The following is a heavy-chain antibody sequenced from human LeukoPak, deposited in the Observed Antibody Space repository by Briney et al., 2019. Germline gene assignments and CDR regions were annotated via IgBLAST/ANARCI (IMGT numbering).Heavy chain of an antibody. D-gene: IGHD6-13*01. CDR3: ARALIAAAGPSDY. J-gene: IGHJ4*02. CDR2: INPNSGGT. CDR1: GYTFTGYY. V-gene: IGHV1-2*04. Sequence: GASVKVSCKASGYTFTGYYMHWVRQAPGQGLEWMGWINPNSGGTNYAQKFQGWVTMTWDTSISTAYLELSRLRSDDTAVYYCARALIAAAGPSDYWGQGTLVTVSS.